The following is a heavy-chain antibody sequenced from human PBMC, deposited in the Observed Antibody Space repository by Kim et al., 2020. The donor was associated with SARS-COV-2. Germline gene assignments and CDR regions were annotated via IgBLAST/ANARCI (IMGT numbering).Heavy chain of an antibody. V-gene: IGHV3-13*01. D-gene: IGHD5-18*01. CDR1: GFTFSSYD. Sequence: GGSLRLSCAASGFTFSSYDMHWVRQATGKGLEWVSAIGTAGDTYYPGSVKGRFTISRENAKNSLYLQMNSLRAGDTAVYYCARGVQDTAMVYFDYWGQGTLVTVSS. CDR2: IGTAGDT. CDR3: ARGVQDTAMVYFDY. J-gene: IGHJ4*02.